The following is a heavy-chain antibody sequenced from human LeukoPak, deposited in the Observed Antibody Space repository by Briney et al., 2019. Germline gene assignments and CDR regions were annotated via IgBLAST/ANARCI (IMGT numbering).Heavy chain of an antibody. J-gene: IGHJ4*02. V-gene: IGHV3-23*01. D-gene: IGHD6-19*01. CDR1: GFTFSSYA. CDR2: ISGSGGST. CDR3: AKIPTRTIGSGWYFDY. Sequence: SGGSLRLSCAASGFTFSSYAMSWVRQAPGKGLEWVSAISGSGGSTYYADSVKGRFTISRDNSKNTLYLQMNSLRAEDTAVYYCAKIPTRTIGSGWYFDYWGQGTLVTASS.